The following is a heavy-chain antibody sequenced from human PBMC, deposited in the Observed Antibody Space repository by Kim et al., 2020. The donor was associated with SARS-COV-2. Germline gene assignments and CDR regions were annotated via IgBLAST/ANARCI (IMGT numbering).Heavy chain of an antibody. J-gene: IGHJ3*02. CDR2: IRSKTDNYAT. CDR3: TRWELKGDPFDI. V-gene: IGHV3-73*01. Sequence: GGSLRLSCAASGFAFIDSVIHWVRQGSGKGLEWIGRIRSKTDNYATAYAASVKGRFTISRDDSKNTAYLQMNSLKIEDAAVYYCTRWELKGDPFDIWGQGTMVTVSS. CDR1: GFAFIDSV. D-gene: IGHD1-26*01.